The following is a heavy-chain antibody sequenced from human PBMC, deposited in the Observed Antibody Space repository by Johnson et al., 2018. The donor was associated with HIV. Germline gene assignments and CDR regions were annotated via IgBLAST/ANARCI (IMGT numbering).Heavy chain of an antibody. CDR2: ISSSDSTI. J-gene: IGHJ3*02. V-gene: IGHV3-48*04. D-gene: IGHD5-18*01. CDR1: GFTFSSYW. CDR3: AKDKGIQLWLNAFDI. Sequence: VQLVESGGGLVQPGGSLRLYCAASGFTFSSYWMNWIRQAPGKGLEWISYISSSDSTIYSADSVQGRFTISRDNAKKSLYLQMNSLRAEDTAMYYCAKDKGIQLWLNAFDIWGQGTMVTVSS.